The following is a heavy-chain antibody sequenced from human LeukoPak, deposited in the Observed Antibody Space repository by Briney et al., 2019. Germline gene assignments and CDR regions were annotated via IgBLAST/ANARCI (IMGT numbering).Heavy chain of an antibody. Sequence: SETLSLTCAVYGGSFSGYYWSWIRQPPGKGLEWIGEINHSGSTNYNPSLKSRVTISVDTSKNQFSLKLSSVTAADTAVYYCARGSFGRNRGSGYYSQGGWKGFDPWGQGTLVTVSS. CDR2: INHSGST. J-gene: IGHJ5*02. CDR3: ARGSFGRNRGSGYYSQGGWKGFDP. CDR1: GGSFSGYY. D-gene: IGHD3-22*01. V-gene: IGHV4-34*01.